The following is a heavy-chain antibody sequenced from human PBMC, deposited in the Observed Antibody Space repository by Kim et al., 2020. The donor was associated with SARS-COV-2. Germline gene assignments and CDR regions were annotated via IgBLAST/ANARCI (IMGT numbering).Heavy chain of an antibody. J-gene: IGHJ6*02. V-gene: IGHV3-7*03. CDR2: IKQDAYES. D-gene: IGHD6-19*01. CDR3: AKGVAVAPHYYYHYGMDG. CDR1: EFTFSTSW. Sequence: GGSLRLSCAASEFTFSTSWMTWVRQAPGKGLEWVASIKQDAYESYYVDSVKGRFTISRDNAKNLLYLQMNSLRPEDTAVYYCAKGVAVAPHYYYHYGMDGGGQGTTATVSS.